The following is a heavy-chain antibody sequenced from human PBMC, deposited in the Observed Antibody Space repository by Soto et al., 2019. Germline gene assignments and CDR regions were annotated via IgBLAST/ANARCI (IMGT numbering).Heavy chain of an antibody. J-gene: IGHJ4*02. Sequence: SGTLSLTCALGEDSVNGGRYYWSWIRQPPGKGLEWIGNIYYSGSAYYNPSLKSRVTISVDTSKNQFSLKLSSVTAADTAVYYCARGSGGYKIYYFDYWGQGTLVTVSS. CDR3: ARGSGGYKIYYFDY. CDR1: EDSVNGGRYY. D-gene: IGHD5-12*01. V-gene: IGHV4-31*11. CDR2: IYYSGSA.